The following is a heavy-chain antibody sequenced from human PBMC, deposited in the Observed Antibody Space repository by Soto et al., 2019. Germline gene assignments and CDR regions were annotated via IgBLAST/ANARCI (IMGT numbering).Heavy chain of an antibody. Sequence: GGSLRLSCAASGFTFSSYAMSWVRQAPGKGLEWVSAISGSGGSTYYADSVKGRFTISRDNSKNTLYLQMNSLRAEDTAVYYCTRRPYYYDSSGYYYDASDIWGQGTMVTVSS. CDR2: ISGSGGST. CDR3: TRRPYYYDSSGYYYDASDI. J-gene: IGHJ3*02. CDR1: GFTFSSYA. D-gene: IGHD3-22*01. V-gene: IGHV3-23*01.